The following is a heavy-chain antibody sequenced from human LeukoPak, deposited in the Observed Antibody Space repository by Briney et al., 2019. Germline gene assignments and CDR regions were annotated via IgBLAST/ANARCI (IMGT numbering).Heavy chain of an antibody. J-gene: IGHJ4*02. CDR2: IYYSGST. CDR1: GGSISSYY. D-gene: IGHD6-13*01. Sequence: SETLSLTCTGSGGSISSYYWSWIRQPPGKGLEWIGYIYYSGSTNYNPSLKSRVTISVDTSKNQFSLKLSSVTAADTAVYYCARHRYSVVYYFDYWGQGTLVTVSS. V-gene: IGHV4-59*08. CDR3: ARHRYSVVYYFDY.